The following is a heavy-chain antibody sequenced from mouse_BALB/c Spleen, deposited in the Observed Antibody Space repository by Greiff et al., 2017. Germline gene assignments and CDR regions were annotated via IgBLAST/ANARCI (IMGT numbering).Heavy chain of an antibody. CDR3: ARGNWDDGFDY. J-gene: IGHJ2*01. V-gene: IGHV1S29*02. D-gene: IGHD4-1*01. CDR2: IYPYNGGT. CDR1: GYTFTDYN. Sequence: EVQLQQSGPELVKPGASVKISCKASGYTFTDYNMHWVKQSHGKSLEWIGYIYPYNGGTGYNQKFKSKATLTVDNSSSTAYMELRSLTSEDSAVYYCARGNWDDGFDYWGQGTTLTVSS.